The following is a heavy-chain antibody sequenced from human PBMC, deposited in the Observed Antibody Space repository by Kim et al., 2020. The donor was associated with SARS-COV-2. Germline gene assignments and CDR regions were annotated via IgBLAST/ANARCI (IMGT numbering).Heavy chain of an antibody. D-gene: IGHD6-13*01. CDR1: GGSFSGYY. Sequence: SETLSLTCAVYGGSFSGYYWSWIRQPPGKGLEWIGEINHSGSTNYNPSLKSRVTISVDTSKNQFSLKLSSVTAADTAVYYCARGYREQQLPRRGGQRLRYNWFDPWGQGTLVTVSS. CDR3: ARGYREQQLPRRGGQRLRYNWFDP. CDR2: INHSGST. V-gene: IGHV4-34*01. J-gene: IGHJ5*02.